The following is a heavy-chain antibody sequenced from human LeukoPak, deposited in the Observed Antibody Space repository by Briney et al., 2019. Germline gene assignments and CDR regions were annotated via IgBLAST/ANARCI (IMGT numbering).Heavy chain of an antibody. CDR3: ARVTPEYNWNDANDAFGI. CDR2: IYYSGST. J-gene: IGHJ3*02. V-gene: IGHV4-59*01. Sequence: SETLSLTCTVSGGSISSYYWSWIRQPPGKGLEWIGYIYYSGSTNYDPSLKSRVTISVDTSKNQFSLKLSSVTAADTAVYYCARVTPEYNWNDANDAFGIWGQGTMVTVSS. CDR1: GGSISSYY. D-gene: IGHD1-1*01.